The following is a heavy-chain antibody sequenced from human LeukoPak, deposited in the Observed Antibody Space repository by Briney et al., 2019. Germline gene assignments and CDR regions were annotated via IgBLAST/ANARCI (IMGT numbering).Heavy chain of an antibody. V-gene: IGHV3-15*01. Sequence: GGSLRLSCAASGFTFSDAWVSWVRQAPGKGLEWIGRIKSETNGGTIDYTAPVNGRFTLSRDDSKHTLDLQMNSLKTEDTGVYYCSAGTGRSDFDYWGQGTLVIVSS. D-gene: IGHD1-1*01. CDR3: SAGTGRSDFDY. CDR1: GFTFSDAW. J-gene: IGHJ4*02. CDR2: IKSETNGGTI.